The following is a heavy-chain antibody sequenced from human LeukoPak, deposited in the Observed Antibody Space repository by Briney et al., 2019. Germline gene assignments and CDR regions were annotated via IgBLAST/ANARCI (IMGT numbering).Heavy chain of an antibody. CDR1: GYSISNAYY. CDR3: ARGRYLTTGGGAAAGFLDY. CDR2: INHSGST. D-gene: IGHD6-13*01. J-gene: IGHJ4*02. V-gene: IGHV4-38-2*02. Sequence: KPSETLSLTCSVSGYSISNAYYWGWIRQPPGKGLEWIGEINHSGSTNYNPSLKSRVTISVDTSQKQFSLRLSSVTAADTAVYYCARGRYLTTGGGAAAGFLDYWGQGTLVTVSS.